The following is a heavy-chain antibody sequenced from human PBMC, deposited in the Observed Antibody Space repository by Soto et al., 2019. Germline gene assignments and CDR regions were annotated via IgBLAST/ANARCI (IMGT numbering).Heavy chain of an antibody. J-gene: IGHJ6*02. CDR3: ARVGAARPGGYYYYGMDV. Sequence: QLQLQESGSGLVKPSQTLSLTCAVSGGSISSGGYSWSWIRQPPGKGLEWIGYIYHSGSTYYNPSLKSRVTISVDRSKNQFSLKLSSVTAADTAVYYCARVGAARPGGYYYYGMDVWGQGTTVTVSS. V-gene: IGHV4-30-2*01. D-gene: IGHD6-6*01. CDR1: GGSISSGGYS. CDR2: IYHSGST.